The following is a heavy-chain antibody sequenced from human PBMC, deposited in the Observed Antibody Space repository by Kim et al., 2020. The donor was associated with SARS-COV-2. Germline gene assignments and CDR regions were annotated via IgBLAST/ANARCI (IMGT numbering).Heavy chain of an antibody. D-gene: IGHD3-3*01. CDR2: ISWNSGSI. CDR1: GFTFDDYA. J-gene: IGHJ5*02. Sequence: GGGLVQPGRSLRLSCAASGFTFDDYAMHWVRQAPGKGLEWVSGISWNSGSIGYADSVKGRFTISRDNAKNSLYLQMNSLRAEDTALYYCAKEGGRVLRFFHTVKENWFDPWGQGTLVTVSS. CDR3: AKEGGRVLRFFHTVKENWFDP. V-gene: IGHV3-9*01.